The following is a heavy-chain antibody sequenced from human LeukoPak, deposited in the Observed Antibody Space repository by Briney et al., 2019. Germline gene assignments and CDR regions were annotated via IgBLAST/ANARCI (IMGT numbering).Heavy chain of an antibody. Sequence: ASVKVSCEASGYTFTGYYMHWVRQAPGQGLEWMGWINPNSSGTNYAQKFQGRVTMTRDTSISTAYMELSRLRSDDTAVYYCARDWLGGSYFAYWGQGTLVTVPS. CDR1: GYTFTGYY. V-gene: IGHV1-2*02. J-gene: IGHJ4*02. D-gene: IGHD1-26*01. CDR3: ARDWLGGSYFAY. CDR2: INPNSSGT.